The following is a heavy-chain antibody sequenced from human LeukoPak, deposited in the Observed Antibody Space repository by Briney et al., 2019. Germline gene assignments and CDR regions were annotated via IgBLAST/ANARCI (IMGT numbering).Heavy chain of an antibody. D-gene: IGHD5-12*01. CDR3: ARYSSRGFVNRGMDV. J-gene: IGHJ6*02. CDR1: GFTFSSYW. CDR2: IKQDGSEK. Sequence: PGGSLRLSCAASGFTFSSYWMSWVRQAPGKGLEWVANIKQDGSEKYYVDSVKGRFTISRDNAKNSLYLQMNSLRAEDTAVYYCARYSSRGFVNRGMDVWGQGTTVTVSS. V-gene: IGHV3-7*04.